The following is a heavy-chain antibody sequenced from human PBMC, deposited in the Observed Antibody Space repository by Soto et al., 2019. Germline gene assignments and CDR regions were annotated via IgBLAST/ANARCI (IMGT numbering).Heavy chain of an antibody. V-gene: IGHV3-15*01. D-gene: IGHD4-17*01. CDR1: GITFSKAW. CDR2: IKSRSDGGTT. Sequence: EVQLVESGGGLVKPGGSLTLSCAASGITFSKAWMNWVRQSPGKGLEWVGRIKSRSDGGTTAYAAPVKGRFTISRDDSKDPLWLQMNSLKTEDTAVYYCITNFYSDHGMDVWGQGTTVTVSS. J-gene: IGHJ6*02. CDR3: ITNFYSDHGMDV.